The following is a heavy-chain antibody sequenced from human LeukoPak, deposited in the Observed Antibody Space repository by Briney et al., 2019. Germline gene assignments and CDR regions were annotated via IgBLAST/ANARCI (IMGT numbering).Heavy chain of an antibody. V-gene: IGHV1-2*06. CDR1: GYTFTGYY. J-gene: IGHJ4*02. CDR3: ARDWGLYSSGSGPYYFDY. D-gene: IGHD3-22*01. CDR2: INPNSGGT. Sequence: ASVKVSCKAPGYTFTGYYIHWVRQAPGQGLEWMGRINPNSGGTNFAQKFQGRVIMTRDTSISTAYMELSRLRSDDTAMYYCARDWGLYSSGSGPYYFDYWGQGTLVTVSS.